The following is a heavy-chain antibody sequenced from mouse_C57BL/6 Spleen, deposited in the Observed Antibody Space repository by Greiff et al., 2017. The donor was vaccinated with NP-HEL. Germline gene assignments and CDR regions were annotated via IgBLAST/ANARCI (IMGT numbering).Heavy chain of an antibody. Sequence: QVQLQQSGAELVRPGASVTLSCKASGYTFTDYEMHWVKQTPVHGLEWIGAIDPETGGTAYNQKFKGKAILTADKSSSTAYMELRSLTSEDSAVYYCTRRGYSNYVPFDYWGQGTTLTVSS. CDR2: IDPETGGT. CDR1: GYTFTDYE. V-gene: IGHV1-15*01. D-gene: IGHD2-5*01. J-gene: IGHJ2*01. CDR3: TRRGYSNYVPFDY.